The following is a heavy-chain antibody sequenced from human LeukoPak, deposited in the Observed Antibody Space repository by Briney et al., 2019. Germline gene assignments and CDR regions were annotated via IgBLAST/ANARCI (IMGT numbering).Heavy chain of an antibody. CDR3: ARGVGSTWFSFDS. J-gene: IGHJ4*02. CDR2: IYYSGST. CDR1: GGSISNYY. Sequence: SETLSLTCTVSGGSISNYYWSWIRQPPGKGLEWIGYIYYSGSTNYNPSLKSRVTISVDTSKDQFSLNLNSVTAADTAVYYCARGVGSTWFSFDSWGQGTLDTVSS. D-gene: IGHD6-13*01. V-gene: IGHV4-59*01.